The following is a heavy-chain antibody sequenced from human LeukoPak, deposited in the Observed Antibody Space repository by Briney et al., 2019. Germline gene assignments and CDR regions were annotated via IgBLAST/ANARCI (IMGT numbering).Heavy chain of an antibody. Sequence: GGSLRLSCAASGFTFRSYGMHWVRQAPGKGLEWVAIIRYDGTNKYYADSVKGRFTISRDNSKNTLYLQMNSLRAEDTAVYYCAKRYVDWNCFDYWGQGTLVTVSS. CDR2: IRYDGTNK. D-gene: IGHD3-9*01. CDR3: AKRYVDWNCFDY. J-gene: IGHJ4*02. V-gene: IGHV3-30*02. CDR1: GFTFRSYG.